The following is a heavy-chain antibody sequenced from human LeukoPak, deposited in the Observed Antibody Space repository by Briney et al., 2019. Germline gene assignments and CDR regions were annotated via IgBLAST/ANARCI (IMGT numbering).Heavy chain of an antibody. J-gene: IGHJ4*02. D-gene: IGHD2-21*01. Sequence: PGGSLSFSCAASGFTCSTYTMHWVRQAPGKGREWSSSICNDNIYIAYADSVKGRFTISRDNAKNSLYLQLNTLRVEDAPVYYCAREQSLGVNTWDSWGQGTLVAVSS. V-gene: IGHV3-21*01. CDR1: GFTCSTYT. CDR2: ICNDNIYI. CDR3: AREQSLGVNTWDS.